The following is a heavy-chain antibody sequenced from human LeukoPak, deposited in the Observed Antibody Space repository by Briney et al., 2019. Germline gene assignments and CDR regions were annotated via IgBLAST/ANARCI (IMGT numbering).Heavy chain of an antibody. CDR2: IKQDGSEK. J-gene: IGHJ4*02. D-gene: IGHD3-22*01. V-gene: IGHV3-7*01. Sequence: GGSLRLSCAASGFTFSWYWMTWVRQAPGKGLEWVANIKQDGSEKYYVDSVKGRFTISRDNAKNSLYLQMNSLRAEDTAVYYCARDSSGYYPLDYWGQGTLVTVSS. CDR1: GFTFSWYW. CDR3: ARDSSGYYPLDY.